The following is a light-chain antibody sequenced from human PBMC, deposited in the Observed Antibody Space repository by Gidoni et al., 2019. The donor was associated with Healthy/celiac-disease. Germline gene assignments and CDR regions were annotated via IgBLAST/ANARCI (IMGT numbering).Light chain of an antibody. CDR1: SSNIGPGYD. CDR3: QSYDSSLSGYVV. CDR2: GNS. J-gene: IGLJ2*01. V-gene: IGLV1-40*01. Sequence: QSVLTQPPSLSGAPGQRVTISFTGSSSNIGPGYDVHWYQQLPGTAPKLLIYGNSNRPSGVPDRFSGSKSGTSTSLAITGLQAEDEADYYCQSYDSSLSGYVVFGGGTKLTVL.